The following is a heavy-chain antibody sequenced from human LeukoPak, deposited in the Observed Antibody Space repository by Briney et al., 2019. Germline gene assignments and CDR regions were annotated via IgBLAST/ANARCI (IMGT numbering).Heavy chain of an antibody. Sequence: PGGSLRLSCAASGFTFSNYSMNWVRQAPGKGLEWVSSISSSSSYIYYADSVKGRFTISRDNAKNSLYLQMNSLRAEDTAVYYCARGFQYYYGSGSYWGQGTLVTVSS. CDR2: ISSSSSYI. CDR3: ARGFQYYYGSGSY. D-gene: IGHD3-10*01. J-gene: IGHJ4*02. CDR1: GFTFSNYS. V-gene: IGHV3-21*01.